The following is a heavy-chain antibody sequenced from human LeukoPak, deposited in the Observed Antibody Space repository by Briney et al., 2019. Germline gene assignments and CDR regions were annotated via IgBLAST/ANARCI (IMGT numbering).Heavy chain of an antibody. CDR2: IYYSGST. V-gene: IGHV4-39*07. J-gene: IGHJ4*02. Sequence: SETLSLTCTVSGGSISSSSYYWGWIRQPPGKGLEWIGSIYYSGSTYYNPSLKSRVTISVDTSKNQFSLKLSSVTAADTAVYYCARVVRGNYYGSGTPFLDYWGQGSLVTVSS. CDR1: GGSISSSSYY. D-gene: IGHD3-10*01. CDR3: ARVVRGNYYGSGTPFLDY.